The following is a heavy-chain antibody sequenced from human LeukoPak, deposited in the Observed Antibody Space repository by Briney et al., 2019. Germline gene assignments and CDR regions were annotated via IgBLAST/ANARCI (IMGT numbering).Heavy chain of an antibody. V-gene: IGHV5-51*01. Sequence: GESLKISCQGPGYRFTTYWIGWVRQMPGKDLEWMGLIHPGNSDTRYSPSFQGQVTISVDKSTSTAYLQWSSLKASDTAMYYCARHVHWTFDLWGRGTLVTVSS. CDR1: GYRFTTYW. D-gene: IGHD6-6*01. CDR3: ARHVHWTFDL. J-gene: IGHJ2*01. CDR2: IHPGNSDT.